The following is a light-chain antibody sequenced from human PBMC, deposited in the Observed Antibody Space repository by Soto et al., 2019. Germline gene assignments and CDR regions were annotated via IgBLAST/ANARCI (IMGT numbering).Light chain of an antibody. CDR2: SDD. CDR1: TSNIGSNS. CDR3: AAWDDSENAPV. Sequence: QSVLTQPPSASGTPGQRVTISCSGRTSNIGSNSVNWYQHLPGTAPNLLIYSDDRRPSGVPDRFSGSRSGTSASLAISGLQSEDEAEYHCAAWDDSENAPVFGGGTKVTVL. V-gene: IGLV1-44*01. J-gene: IGLJ3*02.